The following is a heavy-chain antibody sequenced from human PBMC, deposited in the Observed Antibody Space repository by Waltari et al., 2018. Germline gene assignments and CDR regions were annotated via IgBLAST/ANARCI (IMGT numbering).Heavy chain of an antibody. CDR3: ARDRSYDFWSGNGEGWFDP. Sequence: QVQLQESGPGLVKPSETLSLTCTVSGGSISSYYWSWLRQPPGKGLEWIGYIYYSGSTNYNPSLKSRVTISVDTSKNQFSLKLSSVTAADTAVYYCARDRSYDFWSGNGEGWFDPWGQGTLVTVSS. D-gene: IGHD3-3*01. J-gene: IGHJ5*02. V-gene: IGHV4-59*01. CDR2: IYYSGST. CDR1: GGSISSYY.